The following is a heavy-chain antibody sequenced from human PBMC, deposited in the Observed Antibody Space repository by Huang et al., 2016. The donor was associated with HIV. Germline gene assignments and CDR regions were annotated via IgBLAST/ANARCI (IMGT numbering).Heavy chain of an antibody. J-gene: IGHJ4*02. D-gene: IGHD6-19*01. V-gene: IGHV1-18*04. CDR1: GYNFKTHA. CDR3: ARRVGSGWYGEIDY. Sequence: QVQLLQSGAEVKKPGASVKISCKTSGYNFKTHAVSWVRQTPGQGLEWMGWVSGYNSYTTYSQRLQGRVTMTTDTSTSTGDMELRSLRSDDTAVYYCARRVGSGWYGEIDYWGQGTLVTVSS. CDR2: VSGYNSYT.